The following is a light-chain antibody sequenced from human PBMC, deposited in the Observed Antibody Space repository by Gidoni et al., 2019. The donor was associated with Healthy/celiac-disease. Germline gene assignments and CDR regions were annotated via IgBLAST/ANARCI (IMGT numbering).Light chain of an antibody. V-gene: IGKV3-20*01. CDR2: GAS. CDR1: QSVSSSY. Sequence: EIVLTQSPGTLSLSPGERATLPCRASQSVSSSYLAWYQQKPGQAPRLLIYGASSRATGIPDRFSGSGSGTDFTLTISRLEPEDFAVYYCQQYGSSPGCSFGQGTKLEIK. J-gene: IGKJ2*04. CDR3: QQYGSSPGCS.